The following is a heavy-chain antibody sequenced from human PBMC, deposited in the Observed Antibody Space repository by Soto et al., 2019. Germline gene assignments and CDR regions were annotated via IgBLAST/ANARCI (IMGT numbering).Heavy chain of an antibody. V-gene: IGHV3-30*04. Sequence: GGSLRLSCAASGFSFSSYAMHWVRQAPGKGLEWVAVISYDGSNQYYADSVKGRFNISRDNSKKTLYLQMSSLRAEDTAVYYCARVLVTALFTPADYWGQGTQVTAPQ. CDR2: ISYDGSNQ. J-gene: IGHJ4*02. D-gene: IGHD5-18*01. CDR3: ARVLVTALFTPADY. CDR1: GFSFSSYA.